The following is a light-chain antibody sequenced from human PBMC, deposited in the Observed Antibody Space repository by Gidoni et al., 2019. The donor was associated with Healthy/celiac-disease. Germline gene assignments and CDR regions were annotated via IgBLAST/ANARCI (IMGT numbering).Light chain of an antibody. V-gene: IGKV3-11*01. CDR3: QQRSNWPPLFT. CDR2: DAS. J-gene: IGKJ3*01. CDR1: QSVSSY. Sequence: EIVLTQSPATLSLSPGERATLSCRASQSVSSYLAWYQQKPGQAPRLLIYDASNRATGIPARFSGSRSGTDFTLTISSLEPEDFAVYYCQQRSNWPPLFTFXPXTKVXIK.